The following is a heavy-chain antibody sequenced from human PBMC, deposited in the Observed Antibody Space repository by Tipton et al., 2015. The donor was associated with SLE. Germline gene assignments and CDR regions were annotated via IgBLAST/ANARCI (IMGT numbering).Heavy chain of an antibody. D-gene: IGHD6-6*01. CDR3: ARDDSIAARKNFDD. Sequence: SLRLSCAASGFTFSSYSMNWVRRAPGKGLEWVSSISSSSSYIYYADSVKGRFTISRDNAKNSLYLQMNSLRADDKAVYYCARDDSIAARKNFDDWGQGTLVTLFS. V-gene: IGHV3-21*01. J-gene: IGHJ4*02. CDR1: GFTFSSYS. CDR2: ISSSSSYI.